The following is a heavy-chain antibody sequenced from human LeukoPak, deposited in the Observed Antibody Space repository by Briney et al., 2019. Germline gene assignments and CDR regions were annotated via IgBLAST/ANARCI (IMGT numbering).Heavy chain of an antibody. D-gene: IGHD3-10*01. Sequence: ASVKVSCKASGYTFTSYGISWVRQAPGQGLEWMGWISAYNGNTNYAQKLQGRVTMTTDTSTSTAYMELSSLRSDDTAVYYCARSVPDYYGSGSYYRGPYYFDYRGQGTLVTVSS. CDR3: ARSVPDYYGSGSYYRGPYYFDY. CDR1: GYTFTSYG. V-gene: IGHV1-18*01. J-gene: IGHJ4*02. CDR2: ISAYNGNT.